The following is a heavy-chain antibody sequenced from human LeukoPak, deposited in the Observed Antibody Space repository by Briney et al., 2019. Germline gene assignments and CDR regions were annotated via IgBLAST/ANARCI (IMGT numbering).Heavy chain of an antibody. Sequence: SETLSLTCTVSGGSISSSSYYWGWIRQPPGKGLEWVGSIYYSGSTYYNPSLKSRVTISVDTSKNQFSLKLSSVTAADTAVYYCARGGSSQYDNWFDPWGQGTLVTVSS. J-gene: IGHJ5*02. CDR2: IYYSGST. CDR3: ARGGSSQYDNWFDP. V-gene: IGHV4-39*07. CDR1: GGSISSSSYY. D-gene: IGHD3-16*01.